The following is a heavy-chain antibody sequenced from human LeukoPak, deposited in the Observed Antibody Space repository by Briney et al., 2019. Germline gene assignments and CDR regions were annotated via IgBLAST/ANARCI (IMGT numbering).Heavy chain of an antibody. CDR2: IYYSGST. Sequence: SETLSLTCTVSGGSISSSTSYWGWIRQPPGKGLEWIGNIYYSGSTYYNPSLTSRVTISVDTSKKQFSLRLSSVTAADTAVYYCARYYCGGDCYSGYFDYWGERTLATVSS. V-gene: IGHV4-39*01. CDR1: GGSISSSTSY. CDR3: ARYYCGGDCYSGYFDY. D-gene: IGHD2-21*02. J-gene: IGHJ4*02.